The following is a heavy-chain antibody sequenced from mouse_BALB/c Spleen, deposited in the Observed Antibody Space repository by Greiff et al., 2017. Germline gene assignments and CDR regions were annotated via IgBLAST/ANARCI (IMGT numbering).Heavy chain of an antibody. Sequence: QVHVKQSGAELAKPGASVKMSCKASGYTFTSYWMHWVKQRPGQGLEWIGYINPSTGYTEYNQKFKDKATLTADKSSSTAYMQLSSLTSEDSAVYYCARRYDDAMDYWGQGTSVTVSS. J-gene: IGHJ4*01. CDR2: INPSTGYT. CDR1: GYTFTSYW. CDR3: ARRYDDAMDY. V-gene: IGHV1-7*01. D-gene: IGHD2-14*01.